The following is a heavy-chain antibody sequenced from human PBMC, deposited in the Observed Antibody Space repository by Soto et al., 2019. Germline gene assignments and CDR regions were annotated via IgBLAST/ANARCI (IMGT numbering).Heavy chain of an antibody. J-gene: IGHJ4*02. V-gene: IGHV3-9*01. CDR2: IIWNSNTI. Sequence: SLRLSSAASGXTLDNYSMHWVRQAPGKGLEWVSCIIWNSNTIAYADSVNWLFTICICDARNSLYLQMNILGYDHTAFYDFSKDTGPNWGQGTLATNS. CDR3: SKDTGPN. CDR1: GXTLDNYS.